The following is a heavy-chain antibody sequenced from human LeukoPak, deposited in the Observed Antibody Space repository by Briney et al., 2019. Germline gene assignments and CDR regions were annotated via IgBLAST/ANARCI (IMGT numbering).Heavy chain of an antibody. V-gene: IGHV4-34*01. Sequence: SETLSLTCAVYGVSFSGYYWSWLRQPPGKGLEWIGEINHSGSTNYNPSLKSRVTISVDTSKNQFSLMLSSVPAADTAVYYCARRRRETYYDFWSGYWIFDYWGQGTLVTVSS. CDR2: INHSGST. CDR3: ARRRRETYYDFWSGYWIFDY. CDR1: GVSFSGYY. J-gene: IGHJ4*02. D-gene: IGHD3-3*01.